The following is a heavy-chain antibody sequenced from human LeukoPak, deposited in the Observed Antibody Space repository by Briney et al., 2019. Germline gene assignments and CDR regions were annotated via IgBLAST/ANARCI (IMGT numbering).Heavy chain of an antibody. V-gene: IGHV4-31*03. Sequence: SETLSLTCTVSGGSISSGGYCWSWIRQHPGKGLEWIGYIYYSGSTYYNPSLKSRVTISVDTSKTQFSLKLSSVTAADTAVYYCARGTGTFDYWGQGTLVTVSS. D-gene: IGHD3/OR15-3a*01. CDR1: GGSISSGGYC. J-gene: IGHJ4*02. CDR2: IYYSGST. CDR3: ARGTGTFDY.